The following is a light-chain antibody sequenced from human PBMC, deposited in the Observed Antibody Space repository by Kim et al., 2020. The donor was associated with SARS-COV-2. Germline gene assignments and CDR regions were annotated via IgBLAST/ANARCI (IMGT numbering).Light chain of an antibody. J-gene: IGKJ4*01. CDR1: QSISSW. CDR2: DAS. Sequence: SASVGDRVTITCRASQSISSWLAWYQQKPGKAPKLLIYDASSLESEVPSRFSGSGSGTEFTLTISSLQPDDFATYYCQQYNSSPVFGGGTKVDIK. CDR3: QQYNSSPV. V-gene: IGKV1-5*01.